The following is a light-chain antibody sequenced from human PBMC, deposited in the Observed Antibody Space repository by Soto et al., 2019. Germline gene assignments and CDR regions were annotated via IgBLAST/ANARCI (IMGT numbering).Light chain of an antibody. V-gene: IGKV3-20*01. CDR2: RAS. Sequence: EIVLTQSPGTLSLSPGERATLSCRASQSITTSFLAWYQQKPGQAPRLLIYRASTRVTGIPDRFSGSGSGTDFTLTISRLEPEDFAVYYCQQYGGSSPSYTFGQGTNLEIK. CDR1: QSITTSF. CDR3: QQYGGSSPSYT. J-gene: IGKJ2*01.